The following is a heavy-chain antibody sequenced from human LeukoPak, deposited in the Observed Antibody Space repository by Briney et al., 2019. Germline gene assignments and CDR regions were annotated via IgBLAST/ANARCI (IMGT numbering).Heavy chain of an antibody. CDR3: AKDREGLSSGYDLEYFDY. CDR2: ISDSGGAI. V-gene: IGHV3-23*01. CDR1: GFTFSTYA. Sequence: GGSLRLSCAASGFTFSTYALNWVRQAPGKGLEWVSAISDSGGAIYYADSVKGRFTISRDNSKNTLFLQMNSLRAEDTAVYYCAKDREGLSSGYDLEYFDYWGQGTLVTVSS. J-gene: IGHJ4*02. D-gene: IGHD5-12*01.